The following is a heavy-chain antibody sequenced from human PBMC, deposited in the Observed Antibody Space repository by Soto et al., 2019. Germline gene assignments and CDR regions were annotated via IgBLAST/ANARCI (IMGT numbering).Heavy chain of an antibody. J-gene: IGHJ5*02. D-gene: IGHD2-2*01. V-gene: IGHV4-31*03. CDR3: ARTSYCSSTSCPKGYWFDP. Sequence: SETLSLTCTVSGGSISRGGYYWSWIRQHPGKGLEWIGYIYYSGSTYYNPSLKSRVTISVDTSKNQFSLKLSSVTAADTAVYYCARTSYCSSTSCPKGYWFDPWGQGTLVTVSS. CDR2: IYYSGST. CDR1: GGSISRGGYY.